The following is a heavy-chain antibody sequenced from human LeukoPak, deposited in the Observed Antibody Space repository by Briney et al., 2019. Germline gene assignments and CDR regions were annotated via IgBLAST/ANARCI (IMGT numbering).Heavy chain of an antibody. J-gene: IGHJ4*02. CDR2: IYHSGNT. Sequence: SETLSLTCTVSGASISSSNWWSWVRQPPGKGLEWIGEIYHSGNTNYNPSLKSRVTILEDKSKNQFSLKLSSVTAADTAVYYCARLSLKVLEWSPTKGKETHYFDYWGQGTLVTVSS. CDR3: ARLSLKVLEWSPTKGKETHYFDY. V-gene: IGHV4-4*02. D-gene: IGHD3-3*01. CDR1: GASISSSNW.